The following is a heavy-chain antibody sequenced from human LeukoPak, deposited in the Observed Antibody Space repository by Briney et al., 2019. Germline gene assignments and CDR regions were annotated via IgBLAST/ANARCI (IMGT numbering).Heavy chain of an antibody. CDR2: IYYTGNT. CDR1: GYSINNTNW. D-gene: IGHD3-22*01. V-gene: IGHV4-28*01. CDR3: ARLDRSGYCYFDY. Sequence: SDTLSLTCAVSGYSINNTNWWGWIRQPPGKGLEWIGYIYYTGNTYYNPSLKSRVTISVDTSKNQFSLKLSSVTAADTAVYYCARLDRSGYCYFDYWGQGTLVAVSS. J-gene: IGHJ4*02.